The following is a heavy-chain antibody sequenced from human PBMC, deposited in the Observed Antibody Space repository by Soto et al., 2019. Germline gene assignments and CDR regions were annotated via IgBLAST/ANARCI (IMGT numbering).Heavy chain of an antibody. CDR1: GGSISSSSYY. CDR2: IYYSGST. CDR3: ARAPTYYYDSSGPKFDY. J-gene: IGHJ4*02. Sequence: PSETLSLTCAVSGGSISSSSYYWGWIRQPPGKGLEWIGSIYYSGSTYYNPSLKNRVTISADTSKNQFSLKLSYVTAADTAVYYCARAPTYYYDSSGPKFDYWGQGTLVT. D-gene: IGHD3-22*01. V-gene: IGHV4-39*01.